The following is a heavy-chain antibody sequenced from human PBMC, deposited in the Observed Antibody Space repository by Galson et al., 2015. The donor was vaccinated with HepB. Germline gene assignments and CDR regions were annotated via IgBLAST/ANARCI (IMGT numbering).Heavy chain of an antibody. CDR2: IDWDDDK. CDR1: GFSLSTSGMC. Sequence: PALVKPTQTLTLTCTFSGFSLSTSGMCVSWIRQPPGKALEWLALIDWDDDKYYSTSLKTRLTISKDTSKNQVVLTMTNMDPVDTATYYCARLTRIAAAGTFSYYYYYGMDVWGQGTTVTVSS. J-gene: IGHJ6*02. D-gene: IGHD6-13*01. CDR3: ARLTRIAAAGTFSYYYYYGMDV. V-gene: IGHV2-70*01.